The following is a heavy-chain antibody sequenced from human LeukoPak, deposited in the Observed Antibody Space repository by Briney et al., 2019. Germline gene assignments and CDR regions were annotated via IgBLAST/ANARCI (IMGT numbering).Heavy chain of an antibody. D-gene: IGHD6-6*01. CDR2: INHSGST. CDR1: GGSINTAYY. Sequence: SSETLSLTCTVSGGSINTAYYWGWIRQPPGKGLEWIGEINHSGSTNYNPSLKSRVTISVDTSKNQFSLKLSSVTAADTAVYYCARHQAPSGIAARRGARFDPWGQGTLVTVSS. V-gene: IGHV4-34*01. CDR3: ARHQAPSGIAARRGARFDP. J-gene: IGHJ5*02.